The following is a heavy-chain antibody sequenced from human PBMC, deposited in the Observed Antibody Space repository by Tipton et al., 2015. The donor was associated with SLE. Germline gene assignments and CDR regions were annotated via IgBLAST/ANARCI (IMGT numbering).Heavy chain of an antibody. CDR3: ASGPSRMTQFSYDSFYMDV. Sequence: QSGAEVKKPGASVKVSCKASGYTFRSFDVNWVRQATVQGLEWMGWMNPNSGNTGYAQKFQGRVAMTRNSSIDTAYMELSGLRSEDTAVYYCASGPSRMTQFSYDSFYMDVWGKATTVSVSS. CDR1: GYTFRSFD. V-gene: IGHV1-8*01. J-gene: IGHJ6*03. CDR2: MNPNSGNT. D-gene: IGHD3-22*01.